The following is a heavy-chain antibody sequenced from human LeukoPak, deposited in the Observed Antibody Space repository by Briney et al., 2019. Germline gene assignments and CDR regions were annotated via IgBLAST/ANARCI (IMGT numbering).Heavy chain of an antibody. J-gene: IGHJ4*02. D-gene: IGHD3-22*01. V-gene: IGHV3-48*03. CDR2: ISSSGSTI. Sequence: GGSLRLSCEASGFTFSSYDMNWVRQALGKGLEWVSYISSSGSTIYYADSVKGRFTISRDNAKNSLYLQVNSLRAEDTAVYYCARGGHFSDSSGYSDYWGQGTLVTVSS. CDR1: GFTFSSYD. CDR3: ARGGHFSDSSGYSDY.